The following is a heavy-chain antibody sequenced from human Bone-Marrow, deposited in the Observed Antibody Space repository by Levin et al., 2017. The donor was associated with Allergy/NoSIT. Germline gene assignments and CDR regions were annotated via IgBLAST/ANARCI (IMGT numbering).Heavy chain of an antibody. D-gene: IGHD3-9*01. Sequence: SETLSLTCTVSGGSISSTDYYWSWIRQSPGQGLDWVGFISSSGETYYNPSLSSRLRLSIDTSNNQFSLELTSVTDTDTAVYYCASNPTHYNIVTGPSYYYYGLDVWGQGTTVAVSS. CDR1: GGSISSTDYY. CDR2: ISSSGET. V-gene: IGHV4-30-4*01. CDR3: ASNPTHYNIVTGPSYYYYGLDV. J-gene: IGHJ6*02.